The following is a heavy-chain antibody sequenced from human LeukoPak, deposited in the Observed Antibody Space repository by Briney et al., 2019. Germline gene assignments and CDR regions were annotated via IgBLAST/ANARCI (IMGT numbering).Heavy chain of an antibody. CDR3: ARGRYSGSYYVDY. CDR1: GYTFTDFY. J-gene: IGHJ4*02. V-gene: IGHV1-2*02. Sequence: ASVKVSCKASGYTFTDFYIHWVRQAPGRGLEWMGWINPKSGGTSSAQKFQGRVTMTRDTSISAVYMELSSLRSDDTAVYYCARGRYSGSYYVDYWGQGTLVTVSS. D-gene: IGHD1-26*01. CDR2: INPKSGGT.